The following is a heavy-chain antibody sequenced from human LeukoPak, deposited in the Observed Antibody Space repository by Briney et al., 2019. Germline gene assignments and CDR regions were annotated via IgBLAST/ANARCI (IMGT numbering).Heavy chain of an antibody. CDR2: INPNSGGT. CDR1: GYTFTGYY. CDR3: ARDDIAARRMGY. D-gene: IGHD6-6*01. V-gene: IGHV1-2*02. Sequence: ASVKVSCKASGYTFTGYYMHWVRQAPGQGLEWMGWINPNSGGTNYARKFQGRVTLTRDTSISTAYMELSRLKSDDTAVYYCARDDIAARRMGYWGQGTLVTVSS. J-gene: IGHJ4*02.